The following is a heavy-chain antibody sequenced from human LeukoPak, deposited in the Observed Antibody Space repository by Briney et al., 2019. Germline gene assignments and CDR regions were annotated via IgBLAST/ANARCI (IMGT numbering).Heavy chain of an antibody. V-gene: IGHV4-39*01. J-gene: IGHJ4*02. Sequence: SETLSLTCTVSGGSISSSSYYWGWIRQPPGKGLEWIGSIYYSGSTYYNPSLKSRVTISVDTSKNQLSLKLSSVTAADTAVYYCARRYYDSSGYNYYFDYWGQGTLVTVSS. CDR1: GGSISSSSYY. D-gene: IGHD3-22*01. CDR2: IYYSGST. CDR3: ARRYYDSSGYNYYFDY.